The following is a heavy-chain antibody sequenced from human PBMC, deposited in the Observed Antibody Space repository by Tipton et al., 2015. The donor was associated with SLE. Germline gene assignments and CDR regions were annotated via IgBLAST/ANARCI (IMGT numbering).Heavy chain of an antibody. CDR2: INYRRST. CDR3: ARHWYDKSRHYPPGEF. V-gene: IGHV4-39*01. CDR1: GAPISSSGYY. Sequence: GLVKPSETLSLTCTVSGAPISSSGYYWGWIRHTPGKGLEWSGSINYRRSTYYNPSLESRVTLSVDTSRNQFSVKLTSVTAADTAVYQCARHWYDKSRHYPPGEFWGQGSLVTVSS. J-gene: IGHJ4*02. D-gene: IGHD3-22*01.